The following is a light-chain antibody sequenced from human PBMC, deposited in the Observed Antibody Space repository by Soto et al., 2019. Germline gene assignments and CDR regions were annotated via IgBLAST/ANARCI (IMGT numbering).Light chain of an antibody. V-gene: IGLV1-40*01. CDR1: SSNIGAGYD. Sequence: QSVLTQPPSVSGAPGQRVTISCTGSSSNIGAGYDVHWYQQRPGTVPKLLINGHTNGPSGVPERFSGSKSGNTASLTISGLQTADEANYFCSLYTSDNTYVFGAGTKLTVL. J-gene: IGLJ1*01. CDR3: SLYTSDNTYV. CDR2: GHT.